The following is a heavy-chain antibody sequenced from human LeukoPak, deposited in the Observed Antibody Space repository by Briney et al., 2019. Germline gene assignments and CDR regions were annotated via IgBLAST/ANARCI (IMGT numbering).Heavy chain of an antibody. J-gene: IGHJ4*02. CDR1: GFTFSSYS. CDR3: ARDNWSWSFDY. D-gene: IGHD1-20*01. CDR2: ISSSSTI. Sequence: PGGSLRLSCAASGFTFSSYSMNWVRQAPGKGLEWVSYISSSSTIYYADSVKGRFTISRDNAKNSLYLQMNSLRAEDTAVYYCARDNWSWSFDYWGQGTLVTVSS. V-gene: IGHV3-48*01.